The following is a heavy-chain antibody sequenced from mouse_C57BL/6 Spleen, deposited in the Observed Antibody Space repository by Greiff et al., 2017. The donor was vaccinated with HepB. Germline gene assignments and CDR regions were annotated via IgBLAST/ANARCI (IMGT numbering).Heavy chain of an antibody. V-gene: IGHV1-82*01. CDR3: ARSGYSNLDY. CDR1: GYAFSSSW. D-gene: IGHD2-5*01. Sequence: VQGVESGPELVKPGASVKISCKASGYAFSSSWMNWVKQRPGKGLEWIGRIYPGDGDTNYNGKFKGKATLTADKSSSTDYMQLSSLTSEDSAVYFCARSGYSNLDYWGQGTTLTVSS. J-gene: IGHJ2*01. CDR2: IYPGDGDT.